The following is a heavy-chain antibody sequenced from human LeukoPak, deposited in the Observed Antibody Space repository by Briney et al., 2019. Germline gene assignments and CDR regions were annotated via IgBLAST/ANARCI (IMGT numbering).Heavy chain of an antibody. V-gene: IGHV4-39*01. CDR3: ARHVNKTAPGMDLYNWFDP. D-gene: IGHD6-13*01. J-gene: IGHJ5*02. CDR2: IDYIGST. CDR1: GGSISRSNYY. Sequence: TPSETLSLTCTVSGGSISRSNYYWGWIRQPPGKGLEWIGSIDYIGSTCYDPSLKSRVTMSVETSKNQFSLKLSSVTAADRAVYYCARHVNKTAPGMDLYNWFDPWGQGTLVTVSS.